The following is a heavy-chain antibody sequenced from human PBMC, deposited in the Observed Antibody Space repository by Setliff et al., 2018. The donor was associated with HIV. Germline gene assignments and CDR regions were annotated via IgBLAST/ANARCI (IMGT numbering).Heavy chain of an antibody. V-gene: IGHV4-59*01. CDR3: ARSRPRSMDFYMDV. CDR2: IYNSEST. CDR1: GGSIRSFF. J-gene: IGHJ6*03. D-gene: IGHD2-8*01. Sequence: PSETLSLTCTVSGGSIRSFFWSWIRQPPGKGLEWIGHIYNSESTKYNPSLKSRVTVSLDTSQNQFSLNLSSVTAADTAVYYCARSRPRSMDFYMDVWGKGTTVTVSS.